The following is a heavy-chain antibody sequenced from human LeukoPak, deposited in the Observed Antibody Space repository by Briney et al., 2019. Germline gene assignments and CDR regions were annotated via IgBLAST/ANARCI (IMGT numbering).Heavy chain of an antibody. CDR1: GGSISNYY. J-gene: IGHJ6*02. CDR3: ARRLRDYSSSSGGMDV. D-gene: IGHD6-6*01. V-gene: IGHV4-59*08. Sequence: SETLSLTCTVSGGSISNYYWSWIRQSPEKGREWIGYVYYTVTTNYNPSLKSRLTMSVDTSKNQFSLSLSSVTAADTAVYYCARRLRDYSSSSGGMDVWGQGTTVTVSS. CDR2: VYYTVTT.